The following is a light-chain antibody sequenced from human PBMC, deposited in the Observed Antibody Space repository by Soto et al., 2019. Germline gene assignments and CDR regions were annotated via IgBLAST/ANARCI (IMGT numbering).Light chain of an antibody. CDR3: SSYITSGTLVV. CDR2: DVS. CDR1: SSEVGGYNY. Sequence: QSVLTQSASVSGSPGQSITISCTGTSSEVGGYNYVSWYQQHPGKAPKLMIYDVSNRPSGVSHRFSGSQSGNTAALTISGLQAEDAAYYYGSSYITSGTLVVFVVGTKVTVL. V-gene: IGLV2-14*03. J-gene: IGLJ2*01.